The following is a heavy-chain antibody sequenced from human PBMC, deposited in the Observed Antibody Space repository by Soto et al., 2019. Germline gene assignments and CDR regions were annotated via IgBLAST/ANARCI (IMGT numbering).Heavy chain of an antibody. CDR2: ISAAGDP. CDR1: GFTFRHYD. Sequence: EVQLVESGGGLVQPGGSLRLSCEASGFTFRHYDMHWVRQGTGKGLEWVSGISAAGDPDYADSVEGRFTSSRENAQNSFFLQMNTLRIGDTAVYYCARTDRDFYGLDVWGQGTTVIVSS. V-gene: IGHV3-13*05. J-gene: IGHJ6*02. CDR3: ARTDRDFYGLDV.